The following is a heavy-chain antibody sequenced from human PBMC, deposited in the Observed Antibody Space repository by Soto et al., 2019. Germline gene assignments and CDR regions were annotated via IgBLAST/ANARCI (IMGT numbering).Heavy chain of an antibody. CDR3: ARGSAYSDYDLEY. CDR2: ISGTGGST. Sequence: EVQLLESGGGLVRPGGSLRLSCAASGFTFTSYAMTWVRQAPGKGLEWVSGISGTGGSTYYADSVKGRFTISRDKSKNTRYLHVNSLRAEDTAVYYCARGSAYSDYDLEYWGQGTLVTVSS. CDR1: GFTFTSYA. V-gene: IGHV3-23*01. J-gene: IGHJ4*02. D-gene: IGHD4-17*01.